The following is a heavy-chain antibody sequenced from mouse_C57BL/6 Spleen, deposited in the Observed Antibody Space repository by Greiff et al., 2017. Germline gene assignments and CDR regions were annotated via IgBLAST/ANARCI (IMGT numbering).Heavy chain of an antibody. V-gene: IGHV2-6*01. CDR3: ATLWEGFAY. Sequence: VKLVESGPGLVAPSQSLSITCTVSGFSLTSYGVDWVRQSPGKGLEWLGVIWGVGSTNYNSALKSRLSISKDNSKSQVFLKMNSLQTDDTAMYYCATLWEGFAYWGQGTLVTVSA. D-gene: IGHD4-1*01. J-gene: IGHJ3*01. CDR2: IWGVGST. CDR1: GFSLTSYG.